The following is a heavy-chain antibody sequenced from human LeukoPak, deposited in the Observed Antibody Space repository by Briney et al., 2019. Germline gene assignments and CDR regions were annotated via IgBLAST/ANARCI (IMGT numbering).Heavy chain of an antibody. CDR2: ISYDGSNK. D-gene: IGHD4-17*01. CDR1: GFTFSSYA. J-gene: IGHJ4*02. CDR3: ARGWSTVTTFDY. V-gene: IGHV3-30-3*01. Sequence: PGGSLRLSCAASGFTFSSYAMHWVRQAPGKGLEWVAVISYDGSNKYYADSVKGRFTISRDNSKNTLYLQMNSLRAEDTAVYYCARGWSTVTTFDYWGLGTLVTVSS.